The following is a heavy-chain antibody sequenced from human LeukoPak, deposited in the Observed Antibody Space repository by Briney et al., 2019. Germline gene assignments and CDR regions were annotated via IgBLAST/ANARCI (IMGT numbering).Heavy chain of an antibody. D-gene: IGHD3-10*02. J-gene: IGHJ5*02. CDR2: ISSSSSYI. V-gene: IGHV3-21*01. CDR3: ARDLAMFGEENWFDP. CDR1: GFTFSSYS. Sequence: GGSLRLSCAASGFTFSSYSMNWVRQAPGKGLEWVSSISSSSSYIYYADSVKGRFTISRDNAKNSLYLQMNSLRAEDTAVYYCARDLAMFGEENWFDPWGQGTLVTVSS.